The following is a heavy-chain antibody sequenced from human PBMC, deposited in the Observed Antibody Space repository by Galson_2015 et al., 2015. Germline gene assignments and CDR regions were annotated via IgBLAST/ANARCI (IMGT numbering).Heavy chain of an antibody. Sequence: SLRLSCAASGFTFSSYAMSWVRQAPGKGLEWVSAISGSGGSTYYADSVKGRFTISRDTSKNTLYLQMNSLRAEDTAVYYCAKEGDSSGYYGGFDYWGQGTLVTISS. D-gene: IGHD3-22*01. CDR1: GFTFSSYA. CDR3: AKEGDSSGYYGGFDY. V-gene: IGHV3-23*01. CDR2: ISGSGGST. J-gene: IGHJ4*02.